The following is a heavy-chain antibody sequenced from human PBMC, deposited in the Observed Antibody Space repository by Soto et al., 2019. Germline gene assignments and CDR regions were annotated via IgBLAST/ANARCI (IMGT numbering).Heavy chain of an antibody. D-gene: IGHD3-22*01. J-gene: IGHJ6*02. V-gene: IGHV6-1*01. CDR3: AGFTGYYYDSSGYSKDYYGMDV. CDR1: GDSVSSNSAA. Sequence: SQTLSLTCAISGDSVSSNSAAWNWIRQSPSRGLEWLGRTYYRSKWYNDYAVSVKSRITINPDTSKNQFSLQLNSVTPEDTAVYYCAGFTGYYYDSSGYSKDYYGMDVWGQGTTVTVSS. CDR2: TYYRSKWYN.